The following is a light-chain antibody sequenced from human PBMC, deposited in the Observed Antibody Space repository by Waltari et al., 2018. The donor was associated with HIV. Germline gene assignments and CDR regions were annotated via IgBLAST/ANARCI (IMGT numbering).Light chain of an antibody. CDR3: ASNRLDYTLI. CDR2: DIN. V-gene: IGLV2-14*03. Sequence: QSALTLPASVSGFLGQSINISCTRISTASRFFHYVSWYQQYPGKIPRLIIFDINNRPSGVSDHFSGSRSGNSASLTFSGLQSGDEAHYYCASNRLDYTLIFGGGTKLTVL. CDR1: STASRFFHY. J-gene: IGLJ2*01.